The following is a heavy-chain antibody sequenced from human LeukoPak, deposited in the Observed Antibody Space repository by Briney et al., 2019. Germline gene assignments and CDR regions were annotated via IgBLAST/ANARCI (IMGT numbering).Heavy chain of an antibody. CDR2: ISSSGSTK. J-gene: IGHJ3*02. V-gene: IGHV3-11*04. CDR1: GFTFSDYY. Sequence: GGSLRLSCAASGFTFSDYYMSWLRQAPGKGLEWVSYISSSGSTKKYADSVKGRFTISRDNAKNSLYLQISSLRAEDTAVYYCARSGTMDFDIWGQGTMVTVSS. D-gene: IGHD3-10*01. CDR3: ARSGTMDFDI.